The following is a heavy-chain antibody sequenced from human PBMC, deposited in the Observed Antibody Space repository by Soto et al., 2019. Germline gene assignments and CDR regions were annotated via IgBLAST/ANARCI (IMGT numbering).Heavy chain of an antibody. CDR2: ISSSSSYI. V-gene: IGHV3-21*01. CDR3: ARDFYEYSSPPSDY. Sequence: EVQLVESGGGLVKPGGSLRRSCAASGFTFSSYSMNWVRQAPGKGLEWVSSISSSSSYIYYADSVKGRFTISRDNAKNSLYLQMNSLRAEDTAVYYCARDFYEYSSPPSDYWGQGTLVTVSS. D-gene: IGHD6-6*01. CDR1: GFTFSSYS. J-gene: IGHJ4*02.